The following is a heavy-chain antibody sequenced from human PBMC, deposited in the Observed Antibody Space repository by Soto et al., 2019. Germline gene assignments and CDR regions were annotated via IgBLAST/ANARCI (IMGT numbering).Heavy chain of an antibody. J-gene: IGHJ4*02. V-gene: IGHV1-45*02. CDR1: GNTFTYRY. Sequence: QMQLVQSGAEVKKTGSSVTVSCKALGNTFTYRYLHWVRQAPGQALEWMGWITPFSGDVHYAQKFKERVTITRDRSINTAYMRMSSLRSEDTAMYYCASGGAGSGPCTWEIPDHWGQGTLVTVSS. CDR3: ASGGAGSGPCTWEIPDH. D-gene: IGHD3-16*01. CDR2: ITPFSGDV.